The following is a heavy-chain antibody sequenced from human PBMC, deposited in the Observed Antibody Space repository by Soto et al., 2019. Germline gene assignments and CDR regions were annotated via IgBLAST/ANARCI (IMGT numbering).Heavy chain of an antibody. CDR3: ASSGIVGREVNTWFDP. V-gene: IGHV4-59*01. J-gene: IGHJ5*02. CDR1: AGSITTSY. CDR2: ISYRGST. Sequence: AETLSLTCTVSAGSITTSYWSWIRQPLGKALEWIGYISYRGSTNYNPSLKSRLTISIDTSKSQISLKLTSMTTADTAVYYCASSGIVGREVNTWFDPWGQGTLVTISS. D-gene: IGHD3-22*01.